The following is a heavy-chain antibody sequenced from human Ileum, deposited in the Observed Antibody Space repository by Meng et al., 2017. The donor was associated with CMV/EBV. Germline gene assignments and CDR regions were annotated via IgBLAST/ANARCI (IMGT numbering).Heavy chain of an antibody. CDR3: AHRQYILLSPYYFDY. J-gene: IGHJ4*02. Sequence: SGPTLVKPTQTLTLTCDFSGFALSSAGEGVGWIRQPPGKALEWLALIYWNNDKRYSPSLRSRLSISKETSKNQVVLTLTNMDPADTATYYCAHRQYILLSPYYFDYWGQGTLVTVSS. V-gene: IGHV2-5*01. CDR1: GFALSSAGEG. D-gene: IGHD2-8*02. CDR2: IYWNNDK.